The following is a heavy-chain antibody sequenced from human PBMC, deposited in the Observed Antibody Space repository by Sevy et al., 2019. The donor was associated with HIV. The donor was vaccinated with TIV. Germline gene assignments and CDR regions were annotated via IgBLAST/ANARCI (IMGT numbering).Heavy chain of an antibody. D-gene: IGHD3-22*01. CDR3: ARARRYYYDSSGSSRVFDY. J-gene: IGHJ4*02. CDR1: GYTFTSYG. CDR2: ISAYNGNT. V-gene: IGHV1-18*01. Sequence: ASVKVSCKASGYTFTSYGISWVRQAPGQGLEWMGWISAYNGNTNYAQKLQGRVTMTTDKSTSTAYMELGSLRSDDTAVYYCARARRYYYDSSGSSRVFDYWGQGTLVTVSS.